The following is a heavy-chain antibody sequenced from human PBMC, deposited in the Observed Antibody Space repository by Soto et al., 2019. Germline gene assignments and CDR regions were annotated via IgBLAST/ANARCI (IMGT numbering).Heavy chain of an antibody. CDR2: IYYSGST. CDR1: GGSISSSSYY. V-gene: IGHV4-39*01. Sequence: SETLSLTGTVSGGSISSSSYYWGGIRQPPGKGLEWIGSIYYSGSTYYNPSLKSRVTISVDTSKNQFSLKLSSVTAADTAVYYCASPGIAAAGILMDVWGQGTTVTVSS. J-gene: IGHJ6*02. CDR3: ASPGIAAAGILMDV. D-gene: IGHD6-13*01.